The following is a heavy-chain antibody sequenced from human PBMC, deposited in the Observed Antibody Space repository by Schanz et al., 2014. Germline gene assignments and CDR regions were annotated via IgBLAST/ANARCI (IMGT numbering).Heavy chain of an antibody. CDR1: GYTFTSYG. V-gene: IGHV1-18*01. CDR3: ARGGYSSGWYDRDSAHFDY. CDR2: ISAYNGNT. D-gene: IGHD6-19*01. J-gene: IGHJ4*02. Sequence: QVQLVQSWAEVKGPGASVKVSCKASGYTFTSYGINWVRQAPGQGLEWMGWISAYNGNTNYAQKLQGRVTMTTDTATRTADRERRSLRSDDTDVDYWARGGYSSGWYDRDSAHFDYWGQGTLVTVSS.